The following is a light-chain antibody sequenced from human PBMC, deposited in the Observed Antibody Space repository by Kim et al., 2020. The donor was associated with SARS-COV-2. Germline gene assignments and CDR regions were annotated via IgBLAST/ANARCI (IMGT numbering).Light chain of an antibody. CDR2: LAS. J-gene: IGKJ2*01. V-gene: IGKV1D-13*01. Sequence: SAAVADIFTITCRASQGINSSFAWYQQKPGKPPNLLFFLASYLESGVPSRFSGSGSGTDFTLTLDSLQPEDFATYYCQQFNNLPYTFGQGTKLEIK. CDR3: QQFNNLPYT. CDR1: QGINSS.